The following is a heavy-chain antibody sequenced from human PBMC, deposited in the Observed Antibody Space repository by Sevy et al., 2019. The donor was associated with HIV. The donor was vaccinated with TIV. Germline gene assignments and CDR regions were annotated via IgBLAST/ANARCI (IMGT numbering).Heavy chain of an antibody. V-gene: IGHV3-30*04. CDR1: GFSFSRSP. CDR3: AREGVQTGGVIVSYGMDV. Sequence: GGSLRLSYAASGFSFSRSPMHWVRQAPGKGLEWVAVLSYNGKSKYNEDSVKGRFTISRDDSKKTLYLQMNSLRVEDTAVYYCAREGVQTGGVIVSYGMDVWGQGTTVTVSS. CDR2: LSYNGKSK. J-gene: IGHJ6*02. D-gene: IGHD3-16*02.